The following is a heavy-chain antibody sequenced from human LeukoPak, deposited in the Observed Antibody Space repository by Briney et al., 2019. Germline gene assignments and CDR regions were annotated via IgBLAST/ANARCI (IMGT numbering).Heavy chain of an antibody. CDR2: ISGSGGST. V-gene: IGHV3-23*01. Sequence: GGSLRLSCAASGFTFSSYGMSWVRQAPGKGLEWVSAISGSGGSTYYADSVKGRFTISRDNAKNSLYLQMNSLRAEDTAVYYCARDLMPGRYYYGSGSYYNSGYNWFDPWGQGTLVTVSS. CDR1: GFTFSSYG. D-gene: IGHD3-10*01. J-gene: IGHJ5*02. CDR3: ARDLMPGRYYYGSGSYYNSGYNWFDP.